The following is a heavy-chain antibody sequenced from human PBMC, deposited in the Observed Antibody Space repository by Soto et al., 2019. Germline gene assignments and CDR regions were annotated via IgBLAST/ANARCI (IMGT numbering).Heavy chain of an antibody. CDR3: ARRNGRTFGGDYFDF. Sequence: QVQLVQSGGEVKKPGASMRVSCKASGYSFINNGISWVRQAPGQGLEWMGWINSYTGKTNHAPKLQGRITMTTDTCTSTVYMELTSLRSDDTAVYYCARRNGRTFGGDYFDFWGHGTPVTVSS. CDR1: GYSFINNG. D-gene: IGHD3-10*01. J-gene: IGHJ4*01. CDR2: INSYTGKT. V-gene: IGHV1-18*04.